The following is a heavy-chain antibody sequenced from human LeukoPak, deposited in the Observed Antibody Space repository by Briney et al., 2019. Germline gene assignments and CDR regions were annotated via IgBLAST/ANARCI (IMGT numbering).Heavy chain of an antibody. Sequence: SETLSLTCAVYGGSFSGYYWSWIRQPPGKGLEWIGEINHSGGTNYNPSLKSRVTISVDTSKNQFSLKLSSVTAADTAVYYCARVGALGGHDFWGQGSLVTVSS. V-gene: IGHV4-34*01. CDR2: INHSGGT. CDR1: GGSFSGYY. J-gene: IGHJ4*02. D-gene: IGHD1-26*01. CDR3: ARVGALGGHDF.